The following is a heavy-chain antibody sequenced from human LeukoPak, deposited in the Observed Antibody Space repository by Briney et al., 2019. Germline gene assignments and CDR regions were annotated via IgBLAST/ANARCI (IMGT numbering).Heavy chain of an antibody. CDR2: IYYSGST. J-gene: IGHJ4*02. CDR3: ASGRRRYYFDY. V-gene: IGHV4-39*07. CDR1: SGSISNSHYY. Sequence: PSETLSLTCTVSSGSISNSHYYWGWIRQPPGKGLEWIGSIYYSGSTNYNPSLESRVTISVDTSKNQFSLKVSSVSAADTAVYYCASGRRRYYFDYWGQGTLVTVSS.